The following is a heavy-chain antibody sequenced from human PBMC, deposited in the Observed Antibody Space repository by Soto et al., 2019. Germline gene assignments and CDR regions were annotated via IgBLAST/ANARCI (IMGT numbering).Heavy chain of an antibody. D-gene: IGHD5-18*01. CDR3: ARAGVSYSWLALLGTGAHGVEIDF. V-gene: IGHV1-18*01. CDR2: INPYNGKT. CDR1: GYSFISYG. Sequence: QVQLVQSGAEVKKTGASVEVSCKASGYSFISYGMTCVRQAPGQGLEWMRRINPYNGKTNYAQTCQGRPAVTPDGSTSTAYMDLWSLRSDETAVCYCARAGVSYSWLALLGTGAHGVEIDFWGQGTLVTVSS. J-gene: IGHJ4*02.